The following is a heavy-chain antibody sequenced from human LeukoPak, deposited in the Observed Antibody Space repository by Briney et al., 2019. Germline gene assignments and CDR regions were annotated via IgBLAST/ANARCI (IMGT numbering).Heavy chain of an antibody. Sequence: GGSLRLSCAASGFTFSSYAMSWVRQAPGKGLEWVSAISGSGGSTYYADSVKGRFTISRDNSKNTLYLQMNSLRAEDTAVYYCASDSGGDSSGLDYWGQGTLVTVSS. V-gene: IGHV3-23*01. CDR2: ISGSGGST. D-gene: IGHD3-22*01. CDR3: ASDSGGDSSGLDY. J-gene: IGHJ4*02. CDR1: GFTFSSYA.